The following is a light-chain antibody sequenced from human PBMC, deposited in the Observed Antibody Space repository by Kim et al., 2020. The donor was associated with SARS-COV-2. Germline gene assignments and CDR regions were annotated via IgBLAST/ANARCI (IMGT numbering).Light chain of an antibody. J-gene: IGKJ2*01. Sequence: STAVGDRVPITCRASQDINSWLVWYQQKPGKAPKLLIKTASSLQSVVPSRFSGSVSGTDFTLTISSRQPEDFATYYCQQTNSFPYTFGQGTKLEI. CDR2: TAS. CDR3: QQTNSFPYT. CDR1: QDINSW. V-gene: IGKV1D-12*01.